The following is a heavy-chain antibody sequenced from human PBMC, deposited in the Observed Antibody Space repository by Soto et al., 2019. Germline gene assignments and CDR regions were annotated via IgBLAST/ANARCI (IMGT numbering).Heavy chain of an antibody. V-gene: IGHV1-58*01. Sequence: SVKVSCKASGFTFTSSAVPWVRQARGQRLEWIGWIVVGSGNTNYAQKFQERVTITRDMSTSTAYMELSSLRSEDTAVYYCAADQEVAARPYRYYGMDVWGQGTTVTVS. CDR2: IVVGSGNT. CDR3: AADQEVAARPYRYYGMDV. J-gene: IGHJ6*02. D-gene: IGHD6-6*01. CDR1: GFTFTSSA.